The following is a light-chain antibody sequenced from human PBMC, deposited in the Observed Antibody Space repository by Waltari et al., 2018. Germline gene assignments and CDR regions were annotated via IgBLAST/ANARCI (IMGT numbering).Light chain of an antibody. CDR1: SGSVSTTSY. CDR2: KIN. V-gene: IGLV8-61*01. CDR3: LVYMGSGIWV. J-gene: IGLJ3*02. Sequence: QTVVTQETSSSVSPGGTVTLTCALSSGSVSTTSYVSWYQQTPGQAPRTLVYKINSRSSGVPDRFSGSILGNKAALTITGAQADDESDYYCLVYMGSGIWVFGGGTKLTVL.